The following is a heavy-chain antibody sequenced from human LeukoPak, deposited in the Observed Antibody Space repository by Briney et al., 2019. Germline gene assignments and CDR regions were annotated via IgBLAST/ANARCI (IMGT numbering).Heavy chain of an antibody. J-gene: IGHJ4*02. CDR2: ISSSSSSI. V-gene: IGHV3-48*01. D-gene: IGHD4-17*01. CDR1: GFTFISYS. CDR3: AKLVRMTTVTTFDY. Sequence: AGGSLRLSCAASGFTFISYSMNWVRQAPGKGLEWVSYISSSSSSIYNYADSVKGRFTISRDNSKNTLYLQMNSLRAEDTAVYYCAKLVRMTTVTTFDYWGQGTLVTVSS.